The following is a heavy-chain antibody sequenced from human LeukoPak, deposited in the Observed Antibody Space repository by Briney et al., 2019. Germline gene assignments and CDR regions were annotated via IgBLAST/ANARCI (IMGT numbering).Heavy chain of an antibody. D-gene: IGHD2-15*01. V-gene: IGHV3-7*01. CDR3: ARTPSSGAYY. CDR1: GFTFSSYW. CDR2: IKEDGGEK. Sequence: GGSLRLSCAASGFTFSSYWMSWVRQAPGKGLEWVANIKEDGGEKYSVDSVKGRFTISRDNAMNSLYLEMNSLRAEDTALYYCARTPSSGAYYWGQGTLVTVSS. J-gene: IGHJ4*02.